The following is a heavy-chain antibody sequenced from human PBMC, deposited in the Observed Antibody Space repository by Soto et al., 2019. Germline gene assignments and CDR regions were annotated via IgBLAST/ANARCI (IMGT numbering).Heavy chain of an antibody. J-gene: IGHJ3*02. V-gene: IGHV3-23*01. CDR3: AKGMDSSGYYGEAFDI. CDR1: GFTFSSYA. Sequence: EVQLLESGGGLVQPGGSLRLSCAASGFTFSSYAMSWVRQAPGKGLEWVSAISGSGGSTYYADSVKGRFTISRDNSKNTLDLQMNSLRAEDTAVYYCAKGMDSSGYYGEAFDIWGQGTMVTVSS. D-gene: IGHD3-22*01. CDR2: ISGSGGST.